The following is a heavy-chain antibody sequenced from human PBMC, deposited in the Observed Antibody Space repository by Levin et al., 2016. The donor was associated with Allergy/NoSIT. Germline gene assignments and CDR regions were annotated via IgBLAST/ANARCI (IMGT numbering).Heavy chain of an antibody. Sequence: VRQMPGKGLVWVSRVNSDGSSTSYADSVKGRFTISRDNAKNTLYLQMNSLRAEDTAVYYCARGPVQLWFIWGQGTLVTVSS. J-gene: IGHJ4*02. V-gene: IGHV3-74*01. CDR3: ARGPVQLWFI. D-gene: IGHD5-18*01. CDR2: VNSDGSST.